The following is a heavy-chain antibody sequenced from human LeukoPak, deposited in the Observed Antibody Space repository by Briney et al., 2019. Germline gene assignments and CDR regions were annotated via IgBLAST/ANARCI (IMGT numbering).Heavy chain of an antibody. CDR2: INPSGGST. Sequence: ASVKVSCKASGYTFTSYYMHWVRQAPGQGLEWMGIINPSGGSTSYAQKFQGRVTMTRDTSTSTVYMEPSSLRSEDTAVYYCARAEGSRYSYGYSDYYYYGMDVWGQGTAVTVSS. J-gene: IGHJ6*02. V-gene: IGHV1-46*01. CDR3: ARAEGSRYSYGYSDYYYYGMDV. CDR1: GYTFTSYY. D-gene: IGHD5-18*01.